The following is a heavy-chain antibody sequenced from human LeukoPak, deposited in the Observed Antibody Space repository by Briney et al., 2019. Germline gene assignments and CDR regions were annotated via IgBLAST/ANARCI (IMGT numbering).Heavy chain of an antibody. D-gene: IGHD1-26*01. CDR1: GFSFNTYT. Sequence: GGSLRLSCAASGFSFNTYTMNWVRQAPGKGLEWVSSISNSGTYIDYADSVKGRFTTSRDNAQNSLYLQMNSLRAEDTAIYYCVRDRGTYRPIDYWGQGTLVTVSS. J-gene: IGHJ4*02. CDR3: VRDRGTYRPIDY. CDR2: ISNSGTYI. V-gene: IGHV3-21*04.